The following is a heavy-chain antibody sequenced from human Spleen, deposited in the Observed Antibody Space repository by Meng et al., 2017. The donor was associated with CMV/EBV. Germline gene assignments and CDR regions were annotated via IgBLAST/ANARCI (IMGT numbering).Heavy chain of an antibody. V-gene: IGHV3-30*02. CDR3: AKGQQPGYCSSVTCSVPFDY. CDR2: IQYDGRSK. CDR1: GFTFSSYE. Sequence: GESLKISCAASGFTFSSYEMNWVRQAPGKGLEWVAFIQYDGRSKFYADSVKGRFTISRDDSKNTLYLQLDSLGGADTAVYYCAKGQQPGYCSSVTCSVPFDYWGQGTLVTVSS. D-gene: IGHD2-2*01. J-gene: IGHJ4*02.